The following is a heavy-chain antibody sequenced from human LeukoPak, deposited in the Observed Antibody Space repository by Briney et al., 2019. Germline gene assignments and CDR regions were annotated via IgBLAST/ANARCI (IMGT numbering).Heavy chain of an antibody. D-gene: IGHD3-10*01. J-gene: IGHJ4*02. CDR1: GGSISSYY. Sequence: SETLSLTCTVSGGSISSYYWSWIRQPPGKGLEWIGYIYYSGSTNYNPSLKSRVTISVDTSKNQFSLKLGSVTAADTAVYYCARRVVRGVSYYFDYWGQGTLVTVSS. V-gene: IGHV4-59*08. CDR2: IYYSGST. CDR3: ARRVVRGVSYYFDY.